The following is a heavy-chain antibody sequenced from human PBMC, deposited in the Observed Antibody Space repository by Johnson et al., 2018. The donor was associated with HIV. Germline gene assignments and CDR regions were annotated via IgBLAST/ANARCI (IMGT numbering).Heavy chain of an antibody. D-gene: IGHD3-10*02. CDR2: ISYDGSNK. V-gene: IGHV3-30*14. CDR3: ARDLTYVISALDI. J-gene: IGHJ3*02. Sequence: QMLLVESGGDVVQPGRSLRLSCTASGFTFSSYALHWVRQAPGKGLEWVAVISYDGSNKYYADSVKGRFTISRDNSKNTLYLQMNSLRAEDTAVYYCARDLTYVISALDIWGQGTVVTVSS. CDR1: GFTFSSYA.